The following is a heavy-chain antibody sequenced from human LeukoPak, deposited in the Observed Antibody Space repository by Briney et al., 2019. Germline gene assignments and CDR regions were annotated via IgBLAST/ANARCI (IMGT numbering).Heavy chain of an antibody. V-gene: IGHV1-69*06. CDR3: ARAVVDTSMVTFAH. J-gene: IGHJ5*02. CDR2: IIPIFGTA. CDR1: GYTFTSYA. Sequence: SVKVSCKASGYTFTSYAISWVRQAPGQGLEWMGGIIPIFGTANYAQKFQGRVTITADKSTSTAYMELSSLRSEDTAVYYCARAVVDTSMVTFAHWGQGTLVTVSS. D-gene: IGHD5-18*01.